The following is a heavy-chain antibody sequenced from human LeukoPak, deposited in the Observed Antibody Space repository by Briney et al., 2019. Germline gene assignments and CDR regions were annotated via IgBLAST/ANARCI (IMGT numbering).Heavy chain of an antibody. CDR3: ARRGIAAAGMKAIDY. Sequence: PSETLSLTCTVSGGSISNSSYYWGWIRQPPGKGLEWIGSIYYSGSTYYNPSLKSRVTISVDTSKNQFSLKLSSVTAADTAVYYCARRGIAAAGMKAIDYWGQGTLVTVSS. D-gene: IGHD6-13*01. V-gene: IGHV4-39*01. J-gene: IGHJ4*02. CDR1: GGSISNSSYY. CDR2: IYYSGST.